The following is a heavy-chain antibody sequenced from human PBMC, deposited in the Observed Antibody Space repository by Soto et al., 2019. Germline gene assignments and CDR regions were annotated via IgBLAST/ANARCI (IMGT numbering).Heavy chain of an antibody. CDR3: ARVKAVDRPHNHPTNPSY. CDR1: GYTFTSYA. CDR2: INAGNGNT. Sequence: ASVKVSCKASGYTFTSYAMHWVRQAPGQRLEWMGWINAGNGNTKYSQKFQGRVTITRDTSASTAYMELSSLRSEDTAVYYCARVKAVDRPHNHPTNPSYWGQGTMVTVYS. V-gene: IGHV1-3*01. D-gene: IGHD6-19*01. J-gene: IGHJ4*02.